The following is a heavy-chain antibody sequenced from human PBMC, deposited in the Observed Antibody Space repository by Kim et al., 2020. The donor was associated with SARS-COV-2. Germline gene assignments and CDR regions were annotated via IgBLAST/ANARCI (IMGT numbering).Heavy chain of an antibody. J-gene: IGHJ4*02. D-gene: IGHD6-13*01. V-gene: IGHV3-9*01. Sequence: GGSLRLSCAASGFTFDDYAMHWVRQAPGKGLEWVSGISWNSSSIGYADSVKGRFTISRDNAKNSLYLQMNSLRAEDTALYYCAKAIKRIAALNYWGQGTLVTVSS. CDR2: ISWNSSSI. CDR3: AKAIKRIAALNY. CDR1: GFTFDDYA.